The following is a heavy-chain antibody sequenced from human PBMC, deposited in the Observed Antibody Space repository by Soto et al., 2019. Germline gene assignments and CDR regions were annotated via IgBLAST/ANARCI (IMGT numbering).Heavy chain of an antibody. CDR1: GGSISTSSYH. CDR2: IYYSGST. V-gene: IGHV4-39*02. D-gene: IGHD6-13*01. Sequence: SETLSLTCTVSGGSISTSSYHWAWIRQPPGKGLEWIASIYYSGSTYYNPSLKSRATISVDTSKNQFSLKLTSVTAADTAVYYCAREYESSPTDWGQGALVTVSS. J-gene: IGHJ4*02. CDR3: AREYESSPTD.